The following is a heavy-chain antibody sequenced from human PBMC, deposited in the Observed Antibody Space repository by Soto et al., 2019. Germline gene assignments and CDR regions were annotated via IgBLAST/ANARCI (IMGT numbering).Heavy chain of an antibody. CDR2: LLRPGRST. CDR1: GFMFSDYA. CDR3: AKDAIANDGIWLMDS. V-gene: IGHV3-23*01. J-gene: IGHJ5*02. Sequence: GGSLRLSCAASGFMFSDYAMTWARQAPGKELEWVSGLLRPGRSTYYADSVKGRFTISGDTSANTVYLQMGSLRAEDTAVYYCAKDAIANDGIWLMDSWGQGTGVT. D-gene: IGHD3-16*01.